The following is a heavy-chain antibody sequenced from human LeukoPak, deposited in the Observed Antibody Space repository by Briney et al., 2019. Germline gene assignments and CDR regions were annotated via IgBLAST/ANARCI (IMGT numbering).Heavy chain of an antibody. Sequence: KPSETLSLTCTFSVGSISSSSYYWGWIRQPPGKGLEWMVSIYYSGSTYYNPSLKSRVTISVDTSKNQFSLKLSSVTAADTAVYYCARHSRLYSGSYHDAFDIWGQGTMVTVSS. V-gene: IGHV4-39*01. J-gene: IGHJ3*02. CDR2: IYYSGST. D-gene: IGHD1-26*01. CDR3: ARHSRLYSGSYHDAFDI. CDR1: VGSISSSSYY.